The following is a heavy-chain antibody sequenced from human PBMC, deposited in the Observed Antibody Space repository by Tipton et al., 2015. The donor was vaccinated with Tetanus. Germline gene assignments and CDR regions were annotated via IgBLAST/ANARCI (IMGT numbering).Heavy chain of an antibody. Sequence: GSLRLSCVASGFIVSSHYMSWVRQAPGKDLEWVSVMYSGGDTYYVDSVKGRFSISRDNAKNTLYLQMNSLRVEDTAVYYCVRDGGSSGWLAYWGQGTLVTVSS. D-gene: IGHD6-19*01. CDR2: MYSGGDT. CDR3: VRDGGSSGWLAY. CDR1: GFIVSSHY. V-gene: IGHV3-53*01. J-gene: IGHJ4*02.